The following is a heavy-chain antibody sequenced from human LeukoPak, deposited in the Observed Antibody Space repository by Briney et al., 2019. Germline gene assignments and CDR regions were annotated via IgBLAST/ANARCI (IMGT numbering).Heavy chain of an antibody. CDR1: GGSITSYY. V-gene: IGHV4-59*08. CDR3: ASYYDSSGYYLDAFDI. Sequence: SETLSLTCTVSGGSITSYYWSWIRQPPGKGLEWIGYIYYSGSTNYNPSLKSRVTISVDTSKNQFSLKLSSVTAADTAVYYCASYYDSSGYYLDAFDIWGQGTMVTVSS. J-gene: IGHJ3*02. CDR2: IYYSGST. D-gene: IGHD3-22*01.